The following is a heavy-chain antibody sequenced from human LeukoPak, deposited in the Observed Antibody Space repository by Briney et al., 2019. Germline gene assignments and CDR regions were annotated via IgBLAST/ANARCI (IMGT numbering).Heavy chain of an antibody. CDR1: GFTFSSYS. D-gene: IGHD5-12*01. J-gene: IGHJ3*02. CDR3: ARETNLATQKGVAFDI. Sequence: GGSLRLSCAASGFTFSSYSMNWVRQAPGKGLEWVSSISSSSSYIYYADSVKGRFTISRDNAKNSLYLQMNSLRAEDTAVYYCARETNLATQKGVAFDIWGQGTMVTVSS. CDR2: ISSSSSYI. V-gene: IGHV3-21*01.